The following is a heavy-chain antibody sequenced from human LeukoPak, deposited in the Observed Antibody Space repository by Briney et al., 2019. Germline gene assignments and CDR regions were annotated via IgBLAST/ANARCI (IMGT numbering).Heavy chain of an antibody. CDR2: IHYSGAT. V-gene: IGHV4-59*01. Sequence: SETLSLTCTVSGGSISTYYWSWIRQPPGKGLEWIGYIHYSGATSYNPSLNSRVTVSVDTSKNQLSLKLNSVTAADTAVYYCARVGYSSSWYRAYYFDYWGQGTLVTVSS. CDR3: ARVGYSSSWYRAYYFDY. CDR1: GGSISTYY. J-gene: IGHJ4*02. D-gene: IGHD6-13*01.